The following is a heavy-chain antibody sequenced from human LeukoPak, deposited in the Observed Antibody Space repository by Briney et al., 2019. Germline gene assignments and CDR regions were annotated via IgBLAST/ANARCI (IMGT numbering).Heavy chain of an antibody. CDR3: ARDVGIAAAYDY. J-gene: IGHJ4*02. V-gene: IGHV4-38-2*02. D-gene: IGHD6-13*01. Sequence: KPSETLSLTCAVSGYSISSGYYWGWIRQPPGKGLEWIGSIHHSGSTYYNPSLKSRVTISVDTSKNQFSLKLSSVTAADTAVYYCARDVGIAAAYDYWGQGTLVTVSS. CDR1: GYSISSGYY. CDR2: IHHSGST.